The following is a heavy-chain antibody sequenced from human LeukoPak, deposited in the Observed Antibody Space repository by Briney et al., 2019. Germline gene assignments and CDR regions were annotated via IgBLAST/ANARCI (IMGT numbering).Heavy chain of an antibody. J-gene: IGHJ2*01. D-gene: IGHD3-22*01. Sequence: SETLSLTCTVSDGSISSSSYYWGWIRQPPGKGLEWIGSISYSGITNYNPSLKSRVTISIDTSKNQFSLKLSSVTAADTAVYYCARGAYYYDSSGYNWYFDLWGRGTLVTVSS. V-gene: IGHV4-39*07. CDR2: ISYSGIT. CDR1: DGSISSSSYY. CDR3: ARGAYYYDSSGYNWYFDL.